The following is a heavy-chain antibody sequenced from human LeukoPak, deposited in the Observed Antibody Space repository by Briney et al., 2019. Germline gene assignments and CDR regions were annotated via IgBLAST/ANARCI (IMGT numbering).Heavy chain of an antibody. J-gene: IGHJ2*01. D-gene: IGHD2-2*01. CDR1: GFTVSSNY. CDR3: ARESTSWYFDL. CDR2: IYSGGST. V-gene: IGHV3-53*01. Sequence: VGSLRLSCAASGFTVSSNYMSWVRQAPGKGLEWVSVIYSGGSTYYADSVKGRFTISRDNSKNTLYLQMNSLRAEDTAVYYCARESTSWYFDLWGRGTLVSVSS.